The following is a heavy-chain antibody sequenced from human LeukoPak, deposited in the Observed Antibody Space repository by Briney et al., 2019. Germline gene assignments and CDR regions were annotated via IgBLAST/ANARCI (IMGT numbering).Heavy chain of an antibody. CDR3: ASHSGGYLRKYYFDF. J-gene: IGHJ4*02. CDR2: IIPILDTT. D-gene: IGHD3-22*01. Sequence: GASVKVSCKASGGTFNSYAINWVQQAPGQGLEWMGGIIPILDTTKYAQKFQGRVTITADESTSTAYMELSSLRPDDTAVYYCASHSGGYLRKYYFDFWGQGTLVTVSS. CDR1: GGTFNSYA. V-gene: IGHV1-69*13.